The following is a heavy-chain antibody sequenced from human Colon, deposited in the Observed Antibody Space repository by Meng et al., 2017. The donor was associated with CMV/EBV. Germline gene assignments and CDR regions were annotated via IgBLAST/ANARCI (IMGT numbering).Heavy chain of an antibody. D-gene: IGHD3-16*01. V-gene: IGHV3-7*01. CDR2: IKQDGSET. CDR1: GFTFSSYA. Sequence: GGPLRLSCAASGFTFSSYAMHWVRQAPGKGLEWVVNIKQDGSETHYVDSVKGRFTVSRDNAKNLVYLQMNNLKAEDTAVYYCTRLGGSKPFDYWGQGTMVTVSS. J-gene: IGHJ4*02. CDR3: TRLGGSKPFDY.